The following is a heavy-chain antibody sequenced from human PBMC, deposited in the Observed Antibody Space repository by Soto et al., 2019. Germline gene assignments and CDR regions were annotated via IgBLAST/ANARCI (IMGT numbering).Heavy chain of an antibody. D-gene: IGHD1-7*01. CDR1: GVTFSSYD. CDR2: IGTTGDT. J-gene: IGHJ5*02. V-gene: IGHV3-13*01. CDR3: ARERMYSGNSES. Sequence: GGSLRLSSAASGVTFSSYDMHWVRQATGKGLEWVSAIGTTGDTYYPVSVKGRFTISRENAKNSLYLQMNSLRAGDTAVYFCARERMYSGNSESLGQGTIVNVSS.